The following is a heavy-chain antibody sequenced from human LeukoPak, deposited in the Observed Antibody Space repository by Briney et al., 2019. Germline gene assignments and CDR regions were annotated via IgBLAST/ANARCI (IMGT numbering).Heavy chain of an antibody. CDR2: IWFDGSNK. CDR1: GFTFSSYG. Sequence: GGSLRLSCAASGFTFSSYGMHWVRQAPGKGLEWVAGIWFDGSNKYYADSVKGRFTISRDNSKNTLYLQMNSLRGEDTAVYYCAKDAYYFGSGSYYNPSKGFDPWGQGSQVTVSS. D-gene: IGHD3-10*01. J-gene: IGHJ5*02. V-gene: IGHV3-33*06. CDR3: AKDAYYFGSGSYYNPSKGFDP.